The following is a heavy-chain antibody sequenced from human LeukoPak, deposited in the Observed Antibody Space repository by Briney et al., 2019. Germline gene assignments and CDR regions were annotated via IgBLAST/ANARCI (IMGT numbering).Heavy chain of an antibody. D-gene: IGHD5-24*01. J-gene: IGHJ4*02. Sequence: SETLSLTCAVYGGSFSGYYWSWIRQPPGKGLEWIGEINHSGSTNYNPSLKSRVTISVDTSKNQFSLKLNSVTPEDTAVYYCARGWLQSGFDYWAQGTLVTVSS. CDR2: INHSGST. V-gene: IGHV4-34*01. CDR1: GGSFSGYY. CDR3: ARGWLQSGFDY.